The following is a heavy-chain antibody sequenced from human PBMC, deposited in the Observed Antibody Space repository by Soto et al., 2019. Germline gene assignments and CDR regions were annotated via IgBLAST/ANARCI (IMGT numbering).Heavy chain of an antibody. Sequence: QVQLQESGPGLVKPSETLSLTCTVSGGSISSNDWWSWVRQTPGKGLDWIGEIYHSGSTNYNTSLKGRVTLSLDKSKNRFSLSLNFVTAAYTAVYYCARRGGDCRGGSCPYYHDWGQGALVTASS. CDR1: GGSISSNDW. V-gene: IGHV4-4*02. CDR2: IYHSGST. D-gene: IGHD2-15*01. J-gene: IGHJ4*02. CDR3: ARRGGDCRGGSCPYYHD.